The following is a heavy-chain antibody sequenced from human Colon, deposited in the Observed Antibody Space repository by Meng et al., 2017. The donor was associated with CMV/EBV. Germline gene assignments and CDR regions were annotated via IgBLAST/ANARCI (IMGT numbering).Heavy chain of an antibody. CDR3: AKDVLATDYFDY. CDR2: IRFDGIHE. D-gene: IGHD1-26*01. Sequence: GESLKISCSESGSTFSTSDIHWVRQAPGKGLEWVAFIRFDGIHEYYADSVKGRFAISRDNAKNMLYLQMNSLRVEDTAVYYCAKDVLATDYFDYWGQGTLVTVSP. J-gene: IGHJ4*02. CDR1: GSTFSTSD. V-gene: IGHV3-30*02.